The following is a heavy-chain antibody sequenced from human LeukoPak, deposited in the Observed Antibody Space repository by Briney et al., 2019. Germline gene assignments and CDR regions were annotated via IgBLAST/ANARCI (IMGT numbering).Heavy chain of an antibody. Sequence: SETLSLTCAVPGGSLSGYYWTWIRQPPGKGLEWIGEINHSGSTNYNPSLKSRVTISVDTSRKQFFLRLSSVTAADTAVYYCASLNYYDSSRNYWGQGTLVTVSS. V-gene: IGHV4-34*01. J-gene: IGHJ4*02. D-gene: IGHD3-22*01. CDR2: INHSGST. CDR3: ASLNYYDSSRNY. CDR1: GGSLSGYY.